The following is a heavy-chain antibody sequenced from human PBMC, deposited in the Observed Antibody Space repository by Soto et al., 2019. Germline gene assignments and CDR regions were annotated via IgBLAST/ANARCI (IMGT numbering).Heavy chain of an antibody. Sequence: GASVKVSCKASRGTFSSYAISWERQAPGQGLESMGGIIPIFGTANYAQKFQGRVTITADESTSTAYMELSSLRSEDTAVYYCARVSRRIVSGYEIDYWGQGTLVTVSS. CDR3: ARVSRRIVSGYEIDY. J-gene: IGHJ4*02. D-gene: IGHD3-22*01. CDR2: IIPIFGTA. CDR1: RGTFSSYA. V-gene: IGHV1-69*13.